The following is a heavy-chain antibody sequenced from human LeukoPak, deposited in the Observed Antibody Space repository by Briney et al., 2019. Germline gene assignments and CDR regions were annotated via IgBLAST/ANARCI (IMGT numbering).Heavy chain of an antibody. CDR1: GGSISSYY. Sequence: SETLSLTCTVSGGSISSYYWSWIRQPAGKGLEWIGRIYTSGSTNYNPSLKSRVTMSVDTSKNQFSLKLSSVTAADTAVYYCARGIRGGWYYDSSGYPFDYWGQGTLVTVSS. D-gene: IGHD3-22*01. CDR3: ARGIRGGWYYDSSGYPFDY. CDR2: IYTSGST. V-gene: IGHV4-4*07. J-gene: IGHJ4*02.